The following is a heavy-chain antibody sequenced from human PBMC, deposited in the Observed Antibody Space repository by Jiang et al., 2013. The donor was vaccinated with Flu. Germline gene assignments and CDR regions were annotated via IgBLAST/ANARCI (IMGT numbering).Heavy chain of an antibody. CDR3: AKPIGSSSWRDAFDI. D-gene: IGHD6-13*01. CDR1: GFTFSRYA. CDR2: ISGSGAST. V-gene: IGHV3-23*01. Sequence: PGGSLRLSCAVSGFTFSRYAMSWVRQAPGEGLKWVSAISGSGASTYYADSVKGRFTISRDNSKNTLYLQISGLRAEDTAVYYCAKPIGSSSWRDAFDIWGQGTMVTVSS. J-gene: IGHJ3*02.